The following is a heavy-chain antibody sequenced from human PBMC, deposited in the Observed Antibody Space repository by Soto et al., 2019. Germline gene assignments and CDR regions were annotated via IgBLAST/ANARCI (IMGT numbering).Heavy chain of an antibody. CDR3: ARDLFVQPIYGDYGESDY. CDR1: GFTFSSSW. J-gene: IGHJ4*02. V-gene: IGHV3-74*01. D-gene: IGHD4-17*01. CDR2: INSDGSST. Sequence: EVQLVESGGGLVQPGGSLRLSCAASGFTFSSSWMHWVRQAPGKGRVWGSRINSDGSSTSYADSVKGRFTISRDNAKSTLYLQMNSLRAEDTAVYYCARDLFVQPIYGDYGESDYWGQGTLVTFSS.